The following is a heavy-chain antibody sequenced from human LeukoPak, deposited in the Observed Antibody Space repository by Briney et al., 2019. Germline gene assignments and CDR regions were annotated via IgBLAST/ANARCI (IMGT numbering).Heavy chain of an antibody. V-gene: IGHV4-34*01. CDR3: ARGVDYYGV. CDR2: INHSGGT. D-gene: IGHD3-10*01. CDR1: GFTFSNYA. Sequence: GSLRLSCVASGFTFSNYAMTWVRQAPGKGLEWIGEINHSGGTNYNPSLKSRVTISVDTSKMQFSLKLSSVTAADTALYYCARGVDYYGVWGQGTLVAVSS. J-gene: IGHJ4*02.